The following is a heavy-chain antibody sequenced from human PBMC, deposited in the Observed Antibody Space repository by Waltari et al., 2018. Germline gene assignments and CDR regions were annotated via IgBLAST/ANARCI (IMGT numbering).Heavy chain of an antibody. CDR1: GGFISDSS. J-gene: IGHJ4*02. D-gene: IGHD1-20*01. Sequence: QVHLQESGTGLVKPSETLSLICTVSGGFISDSSCGWIRQPPGKGLEWIGYIHFTGVPNYSPSLESRVVISVDTSKNQFSLKVNSVTAADTAVYYCATLVTSCIEDNCYDALGSWGLGALVTVSS. CDR2: IHFTGVP. CDR3: ATLVTSCIEDNCYDALGS. V-gene: IGHV4-59*13.